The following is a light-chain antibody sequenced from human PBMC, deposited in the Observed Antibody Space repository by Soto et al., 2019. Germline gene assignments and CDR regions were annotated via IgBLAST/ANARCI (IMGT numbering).Light chain of an antibody. J-gene: IGKJ1*01. V-gene: IGKV3D-15*01. CDR2: GAS. CDR3: QQYKNWPRT. Sequence: EIVLTQSPGTLSLSPGERATLSCRASQSVGSSHLAWYQQKPGQAPRLLIYGASTRATDMSGTFSGRGSGTEFTLTIRSLQSEDFAVYYCQQYKNWPRTFGQGTKVDIK. CDR1: QSVGSSH.